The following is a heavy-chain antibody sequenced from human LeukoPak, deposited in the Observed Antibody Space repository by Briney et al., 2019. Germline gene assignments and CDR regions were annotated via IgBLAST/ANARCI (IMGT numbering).Heavy chain of an antibody. CDR2: ISWNSGSI. J-gene: IGHJ4*02. D-gene: IGHD4-17*01. Sequence: GGSLRLSCAASGFTFDDYAMHWVRQAPGKGLEWVSGISWNSGSIGYADSVKGRFTISRDNAKNSLYLQMNSLRAEDTAVYYCAKDSYFDYGDYGHFDFDYWGQGTLVTVSS. CDR3: AKDSYFDYGDYGHFDFDY. V-gene: IGHV3-9*01. CDR1: GFTFDDYA.